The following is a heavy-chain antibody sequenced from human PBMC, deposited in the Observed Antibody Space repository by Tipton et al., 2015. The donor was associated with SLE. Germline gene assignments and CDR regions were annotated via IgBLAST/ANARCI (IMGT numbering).Heavy chain of an antibody. V-gene: IGHV3-30*02. D-gene: IGHD6-13*01. J-gene: IGHJ4*02. CDR3: AKAQSSSGYFDD. CDR1: GFPFSSYC. Sequence: SLRLSCAASGFPFSSYCMHWVRQAPGKGLGWVAFIRYDGSNKYYADSVKGRLTISRDNSKNTLYLQMNSLRAEDTAVYYCAKAQSSSGYFDDWGQGKLVTVSS. CDR2: IRYDGSNK.